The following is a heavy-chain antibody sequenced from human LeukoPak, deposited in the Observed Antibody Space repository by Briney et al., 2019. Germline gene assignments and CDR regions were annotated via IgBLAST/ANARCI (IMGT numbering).Heavy chain of an antibody. D-gene: IGHD5-24*01. V-gene: IGHV3-48*03. CDR2: ISSSGTTK. Sequence: GGSLRLSCAASGFTFSSYEMNWVRQAPGKGLEWVSYISSSGTTKYYADSVKGRFTISRDNAKDSLYLQMNSLRAEDTALYYCARDRRRDGNNYLDYWGREPWSPSPQ. CDR3: ARDRRRDGNNYLDY. J-gene: IGHJ4*02. CDR1: GFTFSSYE.